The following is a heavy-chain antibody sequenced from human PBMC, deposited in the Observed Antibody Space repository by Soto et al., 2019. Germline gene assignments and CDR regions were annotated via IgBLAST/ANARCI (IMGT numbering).Heavy chain of an antibody. Sequence: GGSLRLSCAASGFTFSDHHMDWVRQAPGKGLEWVGRARNKANSYTTAYAASVKGRFTISRDNSKNTLFLQMNSLRADDTAVYYCARDQGGQSGNFIFDHWGQGALVTVSS. D-gene: IGHD1-26*01. J-gene: IGHJ4*02. CDR1: GFTFSDHH. V-gene: IGHV3-72*01. CDR3: ARDQGGQSGNFIFDH. CDR2: ARNKANSYTT.